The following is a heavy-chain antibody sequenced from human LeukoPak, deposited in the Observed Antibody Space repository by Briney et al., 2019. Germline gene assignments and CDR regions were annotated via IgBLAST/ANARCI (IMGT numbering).Heavy chain of an antibody. D-gene: IGHD3-16*01. CDR3: ARDWANFDY. Sequence: GGSLRLSCAASGFTFSSYAMHWVRQAPGKGLEWVAVISYDGSNKYYADSMKGRFTISRDNSKNTLYLQMNSLRAEDTAVYYCARDWANFDYWGQGTLVTVSS. CDR2: ISYDGSNK. CDR1: GFTFSSYA. J-gene: IGHJ4*02. V-gene: IGHV3-30*04.